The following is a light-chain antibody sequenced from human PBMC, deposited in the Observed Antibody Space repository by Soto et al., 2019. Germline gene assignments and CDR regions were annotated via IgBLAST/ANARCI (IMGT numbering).Light chain of an antibody. CDR1: QSFSIY. CDR3: QQRSNSPPWIT. J-gene: IGKJ5*01. CDR2: DAS. Sequence: EVVLTQPPATLSLSPGETATLSCRAVQSFSIYLAWYQQKPGQAPRLLIYDASKRATGIPAKFSGSGSGTDFTLTISSLGPEDSAVYYCQQRSNSPPWITFGQGTRLEIK. V-gene: IGKV3-11*01.